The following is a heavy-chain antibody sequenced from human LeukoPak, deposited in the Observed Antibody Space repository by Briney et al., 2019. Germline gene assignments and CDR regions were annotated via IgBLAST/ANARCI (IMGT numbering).Heavy chain of an antibody. Sequence: GGSLRLSCAASGFTFSSYAMHWVRQAPGKGLEWVAVISYDGSNKYYADSVKGRFTISRDNSKNTLYLQMNSLRAEDTAVYYCARDWDGDYVSYIYYYYGMDVWGQGTTVTVSS. V-gene: IGHV3-30*04. CDR1: GFTFSSYA. D-gene: IGHD4-17*01. J-gene: IGHJ6*02. CDR3: ARDWDGDYVSYIYYYYGMDV. CDR2: ISYDGSNK.